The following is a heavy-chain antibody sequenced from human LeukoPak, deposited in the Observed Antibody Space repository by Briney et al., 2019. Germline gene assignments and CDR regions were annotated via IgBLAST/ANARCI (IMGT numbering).Heavy chain of an antibody. CDR3: AKGGGYDFRYYYYYMDV. D-gene: IGHD5-12*01. V-gene: IGHV3-23*01. Sequence: GGSLRLSCAASGFTFSSYGMSWVRQAPGKGLEWVSAISGSGGRTYYADSVKGRFTISRDNSKNTLYLQMNSLRAEDTAVYYCAKGGGYDFRYYYYYMDVWGKGTTVTISS. J-gene: IGHJ6*03. CDR2: ISGSGGRT. CDR1: GFTFSSYG.